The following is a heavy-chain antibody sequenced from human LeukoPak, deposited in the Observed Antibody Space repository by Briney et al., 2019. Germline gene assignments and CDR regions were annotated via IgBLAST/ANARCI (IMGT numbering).Heavy chain of an antibody. CDR1: GFTISDHY. J-gene: IGHJ3*02. CDR3: VKIGGSGYYPDI. CDR2: ISARGDST. Sequence: GGSLRLSCAASGFTISDHYIDWVRQAPGKGLEWVSAISARGDSTYSADSVKGRFTISRDNSKNMLYVQMNSLRAEDTAVYYCVKIGGSGYYPDIWGQGTMVTVSS. V-gene: IGHV3-23*01. D-gene: IGHD3-22*01.